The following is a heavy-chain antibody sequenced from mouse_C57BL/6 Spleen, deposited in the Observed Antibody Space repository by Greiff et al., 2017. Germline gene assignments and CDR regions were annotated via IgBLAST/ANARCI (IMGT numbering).Heavy chain of an antibody. V-gene: IGHV1-53*01. D-gene: IGHD1-1*01. CDR2: INPSNGGT. Sequence: QVQLHQPGTELVKPGASVKLSCKASGYTFTSYWMHWVKQRPGQGLEWIGNINPSNGGTNYNEKFKSKATLTVDKSSSTAYMQLSSLTSEDSAVYYWAREVLRFYYLDYWGQGTTLTVAS. CDR3: AREVLRFYYLDY. CDR1: GYTFTSYW. J-gene: IGHJ2*01.